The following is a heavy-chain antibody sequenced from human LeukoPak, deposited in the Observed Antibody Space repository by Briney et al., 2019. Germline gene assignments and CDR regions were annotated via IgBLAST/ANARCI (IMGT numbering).Heavy chain of an antibody. D-gene: IGHD4-17*01. V-gene: IGHV3-21*01. CDR3: ARVHGDYSDAFDI. J-gene: IGHJ3*02. CDR2: ISSSSSYI. CDR1: GFTFSSYS. Sequence: GGSLRLSCAASGFTFSSYSMNWVRQAPGKGLEWVSSISSSSSYIYYADSVKGRFIISRDNAKNSLYLQMNSLRAEDTAVYDCARVHGDYSDAFDIWGQGTMVTVSS.